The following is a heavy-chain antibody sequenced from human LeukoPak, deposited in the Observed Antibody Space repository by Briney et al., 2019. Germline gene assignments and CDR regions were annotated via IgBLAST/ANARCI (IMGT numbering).Heavy chain of an antibody. CDR2: INQDGSEK. CDR1: GFTFSSYL. Sequence: AGGSLRLSCAASGFTFSSYLMSWVRQAPGKGLEWVANINQDGSEKYYVDSVKGRFTISRDNAKNSLYLQMNSLRAEDTAVYYCARIGYSYGPLGYYYYMDVWGKGTTVTISS. D-gene: IGHD5-18*01. J-gene: IGHJ6*03. CDR3: ARIGYSYGPLGYYYYMDV. V-gene: IGHV3-7*01.